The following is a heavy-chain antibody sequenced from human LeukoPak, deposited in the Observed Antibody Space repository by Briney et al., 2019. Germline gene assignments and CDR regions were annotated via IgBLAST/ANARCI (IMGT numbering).Heavy chain of an antibody. CDR1: GDSISSSNW. J-gene: IGHJ4*02. CDR3: ARASHDYGDYSHFDY. V-gene: IGHV4-4*02. D-gene: IGHD4-17*01. Sequence: SGTLSLTCAVSGDSISSSNWWNWVRQPPGKGLEWIGEIYHSGSTNYNPSLKSQVSISVDKSKNQFSLKLSSVTAADTAVYYCARASHDYGDYSHFDYWGQGTLVTVSS. CDR2: IYHSGST.